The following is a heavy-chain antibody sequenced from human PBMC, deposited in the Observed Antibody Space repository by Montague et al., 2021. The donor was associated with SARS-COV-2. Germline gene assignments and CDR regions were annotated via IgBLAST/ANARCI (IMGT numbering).Heavy chain of an antibody. CDR2: IYYTGST. Sequence: SETLSLTCTVSGGSVSSSSYYWAWIRQPPGKGLEWIGSIYYTGSTYYNPSLMSRVTISVDTSKNQFSLKLSSVTAADTAVYYCARHITGSGNAFDLWGQGTMVTVSS. J-gene: IGHJ3*01. CDR1: GGSVSSSSYY. D-gene: IGHD3-10*01. V-gene: IGHV4-39*01. CDR3: ARHITGSGNAFDL.